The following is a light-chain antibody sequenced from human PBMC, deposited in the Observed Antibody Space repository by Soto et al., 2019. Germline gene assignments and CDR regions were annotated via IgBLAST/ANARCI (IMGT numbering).Light chain of an antibody. CDR3: SSYTSSSTPYV. V-gene: IGLV2-14*01. Sequence: LTQPASVSGSPGQSITISCTGSSSDIGAYDYVSWYQQRPVKAPKLMIFDVTNRPSGVSDRFSGSKSGNTASLTTSGLQTEDEADYYCSSYTSSSTPYVFGTGTKVTVL. CDR2: DVT. CDR1: SSDIGAYDY. J-gene: IGLJ1*01.